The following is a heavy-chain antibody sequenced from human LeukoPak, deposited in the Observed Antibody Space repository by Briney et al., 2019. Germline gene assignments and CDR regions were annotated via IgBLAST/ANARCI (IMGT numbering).Heavy chain of an antibody. CDR2: INNSGST. CDR3: ARGGKYYDILTGYSSGYYYGIDV. J-gene: IGHJ6*04. Sequence: SETLSLTCAVYGGSFSGYYWSWIRQPPGKGLEWIGEINNSGSTNYNPSLKSRVTISVDTSKNHFSLQRSSVTAADTAVYYCARGGKYYDILTGYSSGYYYGIDVWGKGTTVTVSS. V-gene: IGHV4-34*01. CDR1: GGSFSGYY. D-gene: IGHD3-9*01.